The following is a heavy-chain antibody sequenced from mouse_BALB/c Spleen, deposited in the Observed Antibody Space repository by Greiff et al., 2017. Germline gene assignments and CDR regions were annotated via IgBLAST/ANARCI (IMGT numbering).Heavy chain of an antibody. J-gene: IGHJ2*01. CDR3: AREWTARAYFDY. CDR2: IDPENGNT. D-gene: IGHD3-2*01. V-gene: IGHV14-1*02. CDR1: GFNIKDYY. Sequence: EVQLQQSGAELVRPGALVKLSCKASGFNIKDYYMHWVKQRPEQGLEWIGWIDPENGNTIYDPKFQGKASITADTSSNTAYLQLSSLTSEDTAVYYCAREWTARAYFDYWGQGTTLTVSS.